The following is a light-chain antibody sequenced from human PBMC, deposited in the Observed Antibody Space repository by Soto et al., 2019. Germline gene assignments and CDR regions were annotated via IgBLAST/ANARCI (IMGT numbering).Light chain of an antibody. J-gene: IGKJ2*01. CDR2: GAS. V-gene: IGKV3-15*01. Sequence: EIVMTQSPATLSVSPGERATLSCRASQSVSSNLAWYQQKPGQAPRLLIYGASTRATGIPARFSGSGSGTEFTLTISSLQSEDFAVYYCQQYHNWPVYTFGQGTKLEIK. CDR1: QSVSSN. CDR3: QQYHNWPVYT.